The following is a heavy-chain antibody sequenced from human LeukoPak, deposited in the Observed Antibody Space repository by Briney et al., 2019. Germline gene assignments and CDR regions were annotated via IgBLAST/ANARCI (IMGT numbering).Heavy chain of an antibody. CDR2: IHGDGRTT. CDR3: ARLTGVVNAFDY. D-gene: IGHD5-18*01. Sequence: GGSLRLSCAASGFTFSSYLIHWVRQVPGKGLVWVSRIHGDGRTTTYADSVKGRFTISRDNAKNTLYLQMNSLRPEDTAVYYCARLTGVVNAFDYWGQGTVVTVSS. J-gene: IGHJ4*02. CDR1: GFTFSSYL. V-gene: IGHV3-74*01.